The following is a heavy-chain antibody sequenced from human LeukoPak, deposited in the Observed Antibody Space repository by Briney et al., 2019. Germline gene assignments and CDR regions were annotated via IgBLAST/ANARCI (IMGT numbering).Heavy chain of an antibody. CDR2: IKQDGSEK. CDR1: GFTFSSYW. V-gene: IGHV3-7*01. D-gene: IGHD3-10*01. Sequence: PGGSLRLSCAASGFTFSSYWMSWVRQAPGKGLEWVANIKQDGSEKYYVDSVKGRFTNSRDNAKNSLYLQMNSLRAEDTAVYYCARRRYYYGSGRAYGMDVWGQGTTVTVSS. J-gene: IGHJ6*02. CDR3: ARRRYYYGSGRAYGMDV.